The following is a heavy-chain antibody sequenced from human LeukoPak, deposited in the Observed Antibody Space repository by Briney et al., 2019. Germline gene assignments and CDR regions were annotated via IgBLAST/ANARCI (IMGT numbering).Heavy chain of an antibody. CDR1: GFTFSSHT. Sequence: GTSLRLSCAASGFTFSSHTMNWVHRAPGKGLEWVSSITNSGSNMFYADFVKGRFTISRDNAKNSLYLQMNSLRVEDTAVYYCVRRSSFDYWGRGTLVTVSS. CDR2: ITNSGSNM. J-gene: IGHJ4*02. V-gene: IGHV3-21*06. CDR3: VRRSSFDY.